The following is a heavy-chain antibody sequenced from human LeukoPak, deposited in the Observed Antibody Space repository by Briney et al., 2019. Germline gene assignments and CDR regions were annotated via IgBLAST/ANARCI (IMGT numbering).Heavy chain of an antibody. CDR1: GFTFSSYG. CDR3: ARGASGSYYAY. D-gene: IGHD1-26*01. J-gene: IGHJ4*02. V-gene: IGHV3-33*01. CDR2: IWYDGSNK. Sequence: PGRSLRLSCAASGFTFSSYGMHWVRQAPGKGLEWVAVIWYDGSNKYYADSVKGRFTISRDNSKNTLYLQMNSLRAEDTAVYYCARGASGSYYAYWGQGTLVTVSS.